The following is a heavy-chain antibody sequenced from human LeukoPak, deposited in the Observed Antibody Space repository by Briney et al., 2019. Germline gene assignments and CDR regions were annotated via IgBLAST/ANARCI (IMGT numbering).Heavy chain of an antibody. Sequence: GGSLRLSCAASGFTFSDYYMSWIRQAPGKGLEWVSYISSSGSTIYYADSVKGRFTISRDNAKNSLYLQMNSLRAEDTALYYCAKARVGAAAGYFDYWGQGTLVTVSS. CDR1: GFTFSDYY. CDR3: AKARVGAAAGYFDY. V-gene: IGHV3-11*01. J-gene: IGHJ4*02. D-gene: IGHD6-13*01. CDR2: ISSSGSTI.